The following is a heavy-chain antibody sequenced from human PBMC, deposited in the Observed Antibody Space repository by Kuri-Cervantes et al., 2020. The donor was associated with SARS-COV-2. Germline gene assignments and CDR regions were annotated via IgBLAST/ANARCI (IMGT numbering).Heavy chain of an antibody. CDR3: ARDELRGYYYDSSGPFDY. D-gene: IGHD3-22*01. V-gene: IGHV1-18*01. CDR1: GYTFTNYG. J-gene: IGHJ4*02. CDR2: ISAYNGNT. Sequence: ASVNVSCNPSGYTFTNYGFTWVLQAPGQGLEFMGWISAYNGNTSYAQKLQGRVTMTTDTSTSTAYMELRSLRSDDTAVYYCARDELRGYYYDSSGPFDYWGQGTLVTVSS.